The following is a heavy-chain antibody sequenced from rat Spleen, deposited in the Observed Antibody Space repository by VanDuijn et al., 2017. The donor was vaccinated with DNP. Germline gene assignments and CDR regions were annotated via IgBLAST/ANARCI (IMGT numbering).Heavy chain of an antibody. CDR3: ATFEGRDA. CDR1: GFTFSDYN. CDR2: ILYDGSRT. D-gene: IGHD1-11*01. Sequence: EVQLVESGGGLVQPGRSLKLSCASSGFTFSDYNMAWVRQAPKKGLEWVATILYDGSRTYYRDSVKGRFTISRDNAKSTLYLQMESLRSEDTANYYCATFEGRDAWGQGTSVTVSS. V-gene: IGHV5S10*01. J-gene: IGHJ4*01.